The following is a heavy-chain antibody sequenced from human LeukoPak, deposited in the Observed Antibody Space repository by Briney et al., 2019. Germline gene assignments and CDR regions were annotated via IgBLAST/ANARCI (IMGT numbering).Heavy chain of an antibody. D-gene: IGHD3-10*01. J-gene: IGHJ4*02. CDR2: IYTSGST. V-gene: IGHV4-4*07. CDR3: ARTTMVRGVITFDY. Sequence: SETLSLTRTVSGGSISSYYWSWIRQPAGKGLEWLGRIYTSGSTNYNPSLKSRVTMSVDTSKDQFSLKLSSVTAADTAVYYCARTTMVRGVITFDYWGQGTLVTVSS. CDR1: GGSISSYY.